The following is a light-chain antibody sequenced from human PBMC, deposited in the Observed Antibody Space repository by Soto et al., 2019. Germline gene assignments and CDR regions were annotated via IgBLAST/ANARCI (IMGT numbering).Light chain of an antibody. CDR2: AAS. CDR1: QGISSY. V-gene: IGKV1-8*01. Sequence: QSPSSLSASTGDRVTITCRASQGISSYLAWYQQKPGKAPKLLIYAASTLQSGVPSRFSGSGSGTDFTLTISCLQSEDFATYYCQQYYSYPLAFGGGTKVDIK. J-gene: IGKJ4*01. CDR3: QQYYSYPLA.